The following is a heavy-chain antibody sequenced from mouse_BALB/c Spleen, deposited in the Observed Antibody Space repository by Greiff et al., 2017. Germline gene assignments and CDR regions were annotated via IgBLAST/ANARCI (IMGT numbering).Heavy chain of an antibody. CDR2: IYPGGGYT. V-gene: IGHV1-63*02. J-gene: IGHJ4*01. Sequence: VQLQQSGAELVRPGTSVKISCKASGYTFTNYWLGWVKQRPGHGLEWIGDIYPGGGYTNYNEKFKGKATLTADTSSSTAYMQLSSLTSEDSAVYFCARSDGNYGPDYWGQGTSVTVSS. CDR1: GYTFTNYW. CDR3: ARSDGNYGPDY. D-gene: IGHD2-1*01.